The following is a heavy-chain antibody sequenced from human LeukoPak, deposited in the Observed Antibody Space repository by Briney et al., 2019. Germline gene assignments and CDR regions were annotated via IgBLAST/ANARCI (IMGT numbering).Heavy chain of an antibody. D-gene: IGHD6-19*01. CDR1: DDSITIYY. Sequence: PSETLSLTCTVSDDSITIYYWTWIRQPPGKGLEWIGYIDHTGITNYNPSLNSRVTISRDTSKNHFSLELSSATAADTAVYYCATLRGGWSNDAFDMWGQGTMVTVSS. V-gene: IGHV4-59*01. J-gene: IGHJ3*02. CDR2: IDHTGIT. CDR3: ATLRGGWSNDAFDM.